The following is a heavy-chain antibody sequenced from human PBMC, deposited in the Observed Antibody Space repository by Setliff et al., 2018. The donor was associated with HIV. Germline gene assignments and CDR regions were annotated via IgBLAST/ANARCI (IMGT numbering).Heavy chain of an antibody. J-gene: IGHJ4*02. CDR2: INHSGST. CDR3: ARLGYRWGGNDC. CDR1: GGSFSGYY. D-gene: IGHD7-27*01. V-gene: IGHV4-34*01. Sequence: SETLSLTCAVYGGSFSGYYWSWIRQPPGKGLEWIGEINHSGSTNYNPSLKSRVTISVDTSKNQFSLKLSSVTAADTAVYYCARLGYRWGGNDCWGQGTLVTVSS.